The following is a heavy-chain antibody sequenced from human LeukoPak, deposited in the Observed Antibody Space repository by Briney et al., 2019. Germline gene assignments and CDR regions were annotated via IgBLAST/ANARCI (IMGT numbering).Heavy chain of an antibody. J-gene: IGHJ4*02. V-gene: IGHV3-53*01. CDR1: GFTVSSNY. D-gene: IGHD3-22*01. CDR2: IYSGGST. Sequence: PGGSLRLSCAASGFTVSSNYMSWVRQAPGKGLEWVSVIYSGGSTYYADSVKGRFTISRDNSKNTLYLQMNSLRAEDTAVYYCARDTRYYYDSSGSIDYWGQGTLVTVSS. CDR3: ARDTRYYYDSSGSIDY.